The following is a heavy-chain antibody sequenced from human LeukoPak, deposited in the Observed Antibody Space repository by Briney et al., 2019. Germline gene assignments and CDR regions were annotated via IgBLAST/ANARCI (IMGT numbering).Heavy chain of an antibody. J-gene: IGHJ6*02. V-gene: IGHV4-31*03. CDR2: IYYSGST. D-gene: IGHD2/OR15-2a*01. CDR1: DASINSGGIY. Sequence: ASETLSLTCSVSDASINSGGIYWSWIRQHPGKGLEWIGSIYYSGSTYYNPSLKSRVTMSVDTSKNQFPLKLSSVTAADTAVYYCARLFFYNGMDVWGQGTTVTVSS. CDR3: ARLFFYNGMDV.